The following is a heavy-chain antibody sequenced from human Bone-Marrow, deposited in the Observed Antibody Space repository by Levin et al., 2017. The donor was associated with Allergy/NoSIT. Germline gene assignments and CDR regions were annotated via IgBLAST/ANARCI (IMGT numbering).Heavy chain of an antibody. CDR1: GYVFSDYY. J-gene: IGHJ4*02. V-gene: IGHV3-11*01. CDR3: VRMSVVVLTETVF. CDR2: ISVSGTNT. D-gene: IGHD2-21*02. Sequence: GGSLRLSCVASGYVFSDYYMSWVRQTPGKGLEWIAYISVSGTNTKYADSVEGRFTISRDNGRNTVYLQMNDVRADDTAVYFCVRMSVVVLTETVFWGQGTPVTVSS.